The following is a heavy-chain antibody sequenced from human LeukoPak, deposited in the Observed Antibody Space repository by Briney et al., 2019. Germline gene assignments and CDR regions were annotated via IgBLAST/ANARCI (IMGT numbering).Heavy chain of an antibody. J-gene: IGHJ4*02. CDR3: ARGRGIAVAGLFDY. CDR2: ISSNGGST. D-gene: IGHD6-19*01. Sequence: PGGSLRLSCAASGFTFSSYAMHWVRQAPGKGLEYVSAISSNGGSTYYANSVKGRFTISRDNSKNTLYLQMGSLRAEDMAVYYCARGRGIAVAGLFDYWGQGPLVTVSS. V-gene: IGHV3-64*01. CDR1: GFTFSSYA.